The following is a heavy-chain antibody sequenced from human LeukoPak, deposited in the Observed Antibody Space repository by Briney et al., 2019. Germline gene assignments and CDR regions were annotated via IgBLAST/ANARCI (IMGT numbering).Heavy chain of an antibody. CDR2: IYTSGST. CDR1: GGSISSSSYY. D-gene: IGHD5-24*01. V-gene: IGHV4-61*05. CDR3: ASRRDGYNAGWFDP. J-gene: IGHJ5*02. Sequence: SETLSPTCTVSGGSISSSSYYWGWIRQPPGKGLEWIGYIYTSGSTNYNPSLKSRVTISVDTSKNQFSLKLSSVTAADTAVYYCASRRDGYNAGWFDPWGQGTLVTVSS.